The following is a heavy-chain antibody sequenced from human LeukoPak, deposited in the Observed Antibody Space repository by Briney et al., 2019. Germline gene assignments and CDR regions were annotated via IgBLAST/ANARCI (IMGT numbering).Heavy chain of an antibody. V-gene: IGHV1-18*01. Sequence: ASVKVSCKASGYTFTSYGISWVRQAPGQGLEWMGWITAYNGNTNYAQKLQCRVTMTTDTSTSTAYMELRSLRSDDTAVYYCARGTSGGLRLGYWGQGTLVTVSS. CDR1: GYTFTSYG. D-gene: IGHD3-10*01. J-gene: IGHJ4*02. CDR2: ITAYNGNT. CDR3: ARGTSGGLRLGY.